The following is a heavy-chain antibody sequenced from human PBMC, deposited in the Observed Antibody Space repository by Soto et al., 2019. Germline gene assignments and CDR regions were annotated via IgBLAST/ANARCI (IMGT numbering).Heavy chain of an antibody. CDR1: GFSFDDYA. CDR3: AKEIQLERRNSFDY. D-gene: IGHD1-1*01. CDR2: ISWNSGTK. Sequence: PGGSLRLSCAASGFSFDDYAMHWVRQASGKGLEWVSGISWNSGTKGYADSVKGRFTISRDNAKNSLYLQTNSVRAEDTALYYCAKEIQLERRNSFDYWGLGTLVTVSS. V-gene: IGHV3-9*01. J-gene: IGHJ4*02.